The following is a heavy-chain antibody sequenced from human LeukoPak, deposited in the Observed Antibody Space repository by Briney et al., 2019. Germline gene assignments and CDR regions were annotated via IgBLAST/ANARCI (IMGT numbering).Heavy chain of an antibody. CDR1: GFTVNNNY. CDR3: ARVEGDYYYYYYMDV. V-gene: IGHV3-53*01. D-gene: IGHD2-21*02. J-gene: IGHJ6*03. CDR2: IYSGGTT. Sequence: GGSLRLSCAASGFTVNNNYMIWVRQAPGKGLERVSLIYSGGTTYYADSVKGRFTISRDNSKNTLYLQMNSLRAEDTAVYYCARVEGDYYYYYYMDVWGKGTTVTVS.